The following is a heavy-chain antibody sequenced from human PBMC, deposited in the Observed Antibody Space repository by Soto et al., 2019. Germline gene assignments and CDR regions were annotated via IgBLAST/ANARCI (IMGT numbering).Heavy chain of an antibody. CDR1: GGTFSSYT. CDR3: ARDGTVVTSQFDY. V-gene: IGHV1-69*04. J-gene: IGHJ4*02. D-gene: IGHD2-15*01. CDR2: IIPILGIA. Sequence: SVKVSCKASGGTFSSYTISWVRQAPGQGLEWMGRIIPILGIANYAQKFQGRVTITADESTSTVYMELSSLRSEDTAVYYCARDGTVVTSQFDYWGQGTLVTVSS.